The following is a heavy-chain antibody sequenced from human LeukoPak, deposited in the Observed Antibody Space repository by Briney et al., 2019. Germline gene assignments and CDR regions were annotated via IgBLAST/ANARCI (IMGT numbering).Heavy chain of an antibody. CDR2: INPNSGGT. CDR3: ARDGSGVMGATHDFDY. D-gene: IGHD1-26*01. J-gene: IGHJ4*02. CDR1: GYTFTRYY. Sequence: GASVNVSCKASGYTFTRYYMHWVRQAPGQGLEWMGWINPNSGGTNYAQKFQGRVTMTRDTSISTAYMELSGLRSDDTAVYYCARDGSGVMGATHDFDYWGQGTLVTVSS. V-gene: IGHV1-2*02.